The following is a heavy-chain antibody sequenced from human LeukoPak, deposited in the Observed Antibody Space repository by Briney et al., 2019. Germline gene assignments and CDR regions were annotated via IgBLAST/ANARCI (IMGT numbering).Heavy chain of an antibody. J-gene: IGHJ6*02. Sequence: GGSLRLSCAASGFAFSSFGMHWVRQGPDKGLEWVALIWYDGSNKHYADSVKGRYNVSRDNSRNTLYLHMNSLRVEDTAVYYCARFRDGVFSGGDYYNGMDVWGQGTTVTVSS. CDR1: GFAFSSFG. V-gene: IGHV3-33*01. CDR3: ARFRDGVFSGGDYYNGMDV. D-gene: IGHD3-16*01. CDR2: IWYDGSNK.